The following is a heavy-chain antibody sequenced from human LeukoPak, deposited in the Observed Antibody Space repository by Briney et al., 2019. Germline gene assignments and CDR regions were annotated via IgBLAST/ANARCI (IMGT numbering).Heavy chain of an antibody. V-gene: IGHV3-23*01. CDR2: ISGSGGSK. CDR3: AKDQDVGYYDSSGYYDY. CDR1: GFTFSSYA. D-gene: IGHD3-22*01. Sequence: GGSLRLSCAASGFTFSSYAMSWVRQAPGKGLEWVSAISGSGGSKYYADSVKGRFTISRDNSKNTLYLQMNSLRAEDTAVYYCAKDQDVGYYDSSGYYDYWGQGTLVTVSS. J-gene: IGHJ4*02.